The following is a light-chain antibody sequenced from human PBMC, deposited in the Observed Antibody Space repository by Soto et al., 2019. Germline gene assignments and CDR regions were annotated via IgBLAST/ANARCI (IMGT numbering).Light chain of an antibody. CDR3: QQRSNWLT. CDR2: DAS. Sequence: EIVLTQSPATLSLSPGERATLSCRASQSLSSYLAWYQQKPGQAPRLLIYDASNRATGIPARFSGSGSGTDFTLTSSSLELEDFAVYHCQQRSNWLTFGGGTKVEIK. CDR1: QSLSSY. V-gene: IGKV3-11*01. J-gene: IGKJ4*01.